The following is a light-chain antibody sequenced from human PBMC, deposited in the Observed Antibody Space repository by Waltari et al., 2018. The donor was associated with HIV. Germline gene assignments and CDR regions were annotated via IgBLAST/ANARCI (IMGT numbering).Light chain of an antibody. CDR3: VAWDDSLRGVL. Sequence: SVLTQPPSASGTPGQRVTISCSGSTSNIGSNYVFWYQYLPGTAPKLLNHRNDQRPSGVPDRFAASTSGTSASLAISGLRSEDEADYYCVAWDDSLRGVLFGGGTKVAVL. J-gene: IGLJ2*01. V-gene: IGLV1-47*01. CDR2: RND. CDR1: TSNIGSNY.